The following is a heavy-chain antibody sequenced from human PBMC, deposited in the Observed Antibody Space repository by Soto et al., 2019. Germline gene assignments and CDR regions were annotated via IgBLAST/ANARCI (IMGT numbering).Heavy chain of an antibody. J-gene: IGHJ4*02. V-gene: IGHV1-69*01. CDR1: GGTFSSYA. CDR2: IIPISGTA. D-gene: IGHD3-22*01. CDR3: ARGYYYDSSGYYSNAYYFDY. Sequence: QVQLVQSGAEVKKPGSSVKVSCKASGGTFSSYAISWVRQAPGQGLEWMGGIIPISGTANYAQKFQGRVTITADESTSTAYMELSSLRSEDTAVYYCARGYYYDSSGYYSNAYYFDYWGQGTLVTVSS.